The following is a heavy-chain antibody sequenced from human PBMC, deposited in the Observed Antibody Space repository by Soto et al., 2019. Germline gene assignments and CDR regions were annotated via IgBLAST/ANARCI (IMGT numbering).Heavy chain of an antibody. D-gene: IGHD2-2*01. CDR1: GGSFSGYY. V-gene: IGHV4-34*01. J-gene: IGHJ4*02. Sequence: QVQLQQWGAGLLKPSETLSLTCAVYGGSFSGYYWTWIRQSPEKGLEWIGEVNHSGTTYYNPSLKTRVTISVHTPNNQFSLKMSSVTAADTAVYYCARGIGYCSSINCYSSRRLRCDSWGQGTLVTVSS. CDR2: VNHSGTT. CDR3: ARGIGYCSSINCYSSRRLRCDS.